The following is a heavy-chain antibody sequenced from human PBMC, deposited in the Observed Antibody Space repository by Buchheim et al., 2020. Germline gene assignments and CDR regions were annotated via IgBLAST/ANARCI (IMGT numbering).Heavy chain of an antibody. J-gene: IGHJ5*02. CDR2: IYYSGST. CDR1: GGSISSSSYY. Sequence: QLQLQESGPGLVKPSETLSLTCTVSGGSISSSSYYWGWIRQAPGKGLEWIGTIYYSGSTYYNPSLKSRVTISVDTSKNQFSLKLSSVTDADTAVYYCARRPQSVNWFDPWGQGTL. V-gene: IGHV4-39*01. CDR3: ARRPQSVNWFDP.